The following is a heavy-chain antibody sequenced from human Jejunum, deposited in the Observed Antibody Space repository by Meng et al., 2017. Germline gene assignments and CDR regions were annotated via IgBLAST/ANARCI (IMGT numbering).Heavy chain of an antibody. Sequence: QLQLQESGPGLVKPSETLSLTCTVSDDSITSSTYYWGWTRQPPGRGLEWVGSIYYSGNTHYSSSLKSRVSISVDTSKNHFSLRLDSLTAADTAVYYCARGGGDSYGTFDSWVQGTLVTVSS. CDR2: IYYSGNT. D-gene: IGHD2-21*01. J-gene: IGHJ4*02. V-gene: IGHV4-39*02. CDR3: ARGGGDSYGTFDS. CDR1: DDSITSSTYY.